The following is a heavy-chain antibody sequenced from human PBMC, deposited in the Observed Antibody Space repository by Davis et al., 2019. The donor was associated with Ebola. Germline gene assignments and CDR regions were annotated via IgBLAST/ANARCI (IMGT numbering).Heavy chain of an antibody. Sequence: PGGSLRLSCAASGFTFSSYAMSWVRQAPGKGLEWVSAISGSGGSTYYADSVKGRFTISRDNSKNTLYLQMNSLRDEDTAVYYCARGHSNYRKNWFDPWGQGTLVTVSS. CDR1: GFTFSSYA. CDR3: ARGHSNYRKNWFDP. CDR2: ISGSGGST. J-gene: IGHJ5*02. D-gene: IGHD4-11*01. V-gene: IGHV3-23*01.